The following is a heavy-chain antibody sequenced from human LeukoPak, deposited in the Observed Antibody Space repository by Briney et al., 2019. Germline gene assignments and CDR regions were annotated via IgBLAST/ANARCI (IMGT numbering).Heavy chain of an antibody. J-gene: IGHJ6*03. Sequence: GGSLRLSCAASGFTFSSYSMNWVRQTPGKGLQWVSSISSSSSSYIYYADSVKGRFTISRDNAKNSLYLQMNSLRAEDTAVYYCARETSQKGAHYMDVWGKGTTVTISS. V-gene: IGHV3-21*04. D-gene: IGHD3-16*01. CDR3: ARETSQKGAHYMDV. CDR1: GFTFSSYS. CDR2: ISSSSSSYI.